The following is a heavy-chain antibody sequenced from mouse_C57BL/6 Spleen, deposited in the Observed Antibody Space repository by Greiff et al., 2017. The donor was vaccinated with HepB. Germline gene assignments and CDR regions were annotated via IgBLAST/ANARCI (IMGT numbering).Heavy chain of an antibody. CDR2: ISSGGSYT. J-gene: IGHJ2*01. Sequence: EVKVVESGGDLVKPGGSLKLSCAASGFTFSSYGMSWVRQTPDKRLEWVATISSGGSYTYYPDSVKGRFTISRDNAKNTLYLQMSSLKSEDTAMYYCARHNYGSSYENYFDYWGQGTTLTVSS. CDR3: ARHNYGSSYENYFDY. V-gene: IGHV5-6*01. CDR1: GFTFSSYG. D-gene: IGHD1-1*01.